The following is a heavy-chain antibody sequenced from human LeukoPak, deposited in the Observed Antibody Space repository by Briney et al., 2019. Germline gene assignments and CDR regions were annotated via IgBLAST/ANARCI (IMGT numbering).Heavy chain of an antibody. D-gene: IGHD3-16*01. CDR2: IYYSGST. J-gene: IGHJ5*02. V-gene: IGHV4-59*12. CDR3: ARVRVFGLILT. Sequence: SETLSLTCTVSGGSISSYYWSWIRQPPGKGLEWIGYIYYSGSTNYNPSLKSRVTISVDTSKNQFSLKLSSVTAADTAVYYCARVRVFGLILTWGQGTLVTVSS. CDR1: GGSISSYY.